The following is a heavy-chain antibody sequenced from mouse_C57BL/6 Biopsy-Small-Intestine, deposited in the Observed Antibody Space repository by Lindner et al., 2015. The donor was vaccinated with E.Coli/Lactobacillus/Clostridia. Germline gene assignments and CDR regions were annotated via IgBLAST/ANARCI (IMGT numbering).Heavy chain of an antibody. CDR2: ISRSGSYT. Sequence: VQLQESGGDLVKPGGSLQLSCAASGFTFSNYGMSWVRQTPDKRLEWVATISRSGSYTCYPDSVKGRFTISRDNAKNTLYLQMSSLKSEDTAMYYCARLENYSMDYWGQGTSVIVSS. V-gene: IGHV5-6*01. CDR3: ARLENYSMDY. CDR1: GFTFSNYG. J-gene: IGHJ4*01.